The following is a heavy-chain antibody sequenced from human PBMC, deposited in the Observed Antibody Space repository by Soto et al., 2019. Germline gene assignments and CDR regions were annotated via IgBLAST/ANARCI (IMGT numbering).Heavy chain of an antibody. CDR1: GFTFSSYS. CDR3: ARGRIGYCSGGSCYPVGY. CDR2: ISSSSSTI. D-gene: IGHD2-15*01. V-gene: IGHV3-48*01. Sequence: ESGGGLVQPGGSLRLSCAASGFTFSSYSMNWVRQAPGKGLEWVSYISSSSSTIYYADSVKGRFTISRDNAKNSLYLQMHSLRAEDTAVYYCARGRIGYCSGGSCYPVGYWGQGTLVTVSS. J-gene: IGHJ4*02.